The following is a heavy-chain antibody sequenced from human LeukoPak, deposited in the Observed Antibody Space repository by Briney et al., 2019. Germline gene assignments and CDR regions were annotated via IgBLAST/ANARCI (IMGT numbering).Heavy chain of an antibody. Sequence: GGSLRLSCAASGFTFSTYGMDWVRQAPGKGLEWVSYISGFSSTIYYADSVKGRFTISRDNVKNSLYLQMNSLRDEDTAVYYCARGSGNHFDYWGQRALVTVSS. D-gene: IGHD1-14*01. V-gene: IGHV3-48*02. CDR1: GFTFSTYG. CDR3: ARGSGNHFDY. CDR2: ISGFSSTI. J-gene: IGHJ4*02.